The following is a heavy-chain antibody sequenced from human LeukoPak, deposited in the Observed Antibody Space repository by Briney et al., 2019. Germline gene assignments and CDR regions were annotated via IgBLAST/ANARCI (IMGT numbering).Heavy chain of an antibody. D-gene: IGHD6-6*01. V-gene: IGHV3-53*01. CDR2: IYSGGST. Sequence: GGSLRLSCAASGFTVSSNYMSWVRQAPGKGLEWVSVIYSGGSTYYADSVKGRFTISRDNSKNTLYLQMNSLRAEDTAVYYCARGQSSSFGGFDRWGQGTLVTVSS. CDR1: GFTVSSNY. J-gene: IGHJ5*02. CDR3: ARGQSSSFGGFDR.